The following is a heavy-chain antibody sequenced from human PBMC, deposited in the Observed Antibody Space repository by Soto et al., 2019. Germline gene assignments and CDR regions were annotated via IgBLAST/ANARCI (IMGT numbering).Heavy chain of an antibody. J-gene: IGHJ4*02. CDR3: ARHRRGDGYDYYFDY. V-gene: IGHV4-59*08. D-gene: IGHD5-12*01. CDR2: IYYSGST. Sequence: SETQSVTCTVSGGSISSYYWSWIRQPPGKGLEWIGYIYYSGSTNYNPSLKSRVTISVDTSKNQFSLKLSSVTAADTAVYYCARHRRGDGYDYYFDYWGQGTLVTVSS. CDR1: GGSISSYY.